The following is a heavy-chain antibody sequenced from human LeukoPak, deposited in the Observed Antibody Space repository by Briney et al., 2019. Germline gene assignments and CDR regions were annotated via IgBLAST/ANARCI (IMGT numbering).Heavy chain of an antibody. CDR1: GFTFSSYW. J-gene: IGHJ3*02. CDR3: ARASWDSSGYDAFDI. V-gene: IGHV3-7*01. D-gene: IGHD3-22*01. CDR2: IKQDGSEK. Sequence: GGSLRLSCAASGFTFSSYWMSWVRQAPGKGLEWVANIKQDGSEKYYVDSVKGRFTISRDNAKNSLYLQMNSLRAEDTAVYYCARASWDSSGYDAFDIWDQGTMVTVSS.